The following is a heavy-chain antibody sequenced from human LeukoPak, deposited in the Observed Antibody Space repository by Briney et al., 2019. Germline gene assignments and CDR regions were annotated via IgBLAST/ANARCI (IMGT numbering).Heavy chain of an antibody. CDR2: IYHSGST. V-gene: IGHV4-30-2*01. J-gene: IGHJ6*02. CDR1: GGSISSGGYS. CDR3: ARDYYDSSGHYYYYGMDV. Sequence: SETLSLTCAVSGGSISSGGYSWSWIPQPPGKGLEWIGYIYHSGSTCYNPSLKSRVTISVDRSKNQFSLKLSSVTAADTAVYYCARDYYDSSGHYYYYGMDVWGQGTTVTVSS. D-gene: IGHD3-22*01.